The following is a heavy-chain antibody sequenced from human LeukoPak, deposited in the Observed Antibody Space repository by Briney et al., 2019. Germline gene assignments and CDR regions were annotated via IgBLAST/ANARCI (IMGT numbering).Heavy chain of an antibody. CDR2: ISPNSGGT. Sequence: ASVKVSCRASGYTFTGYYLHWVRQAPGQGLEWMGQISPNSGGTNYAQRFQGRVTMTRDTSITTAHMELSRLRSDDTAVYFCAKSYYDFLSGSPDWYTDVWGKGTTVTVSS. J-gene: IGHJ6*03. D-gene: IGHD3-3*01. CDR1: GYTFTGYY. V-gene: IGHV1-2*06. CDR3: AKSYYDFLSGSPDWYTDV.